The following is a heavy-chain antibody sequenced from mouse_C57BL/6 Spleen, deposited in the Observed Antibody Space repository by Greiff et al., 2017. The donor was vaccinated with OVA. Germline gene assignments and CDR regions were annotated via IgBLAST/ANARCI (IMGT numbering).Heavy chain of an antibody. Sequence: EVKLMESGPGLAKPSQTLSLTCSVTGYSITSDYWNWIRKFPGNKLEYMGYISYSGSTYYNPSLKSRISITRDTSKNQYYLQLNSVTTEDTATYYCARSPLYDGYYVGYFDYWGQGTTLTVSS. CDR1: GYSITSDY. D-gene: IGHD2-3*01. CDR3: ARSPLYDGYYVGYFDY. J-gene: IGHJ2*01. V-gene: IGHV3-8*01. CDR2: ISYSGST.